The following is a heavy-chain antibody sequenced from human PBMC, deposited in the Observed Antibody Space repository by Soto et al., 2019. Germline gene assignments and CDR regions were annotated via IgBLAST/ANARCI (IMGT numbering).Heavy chain of an antibody. Sequence: SETLSLTCTVSGCSISSGGYFWSWILQPPGKGLEWIGNIFYSGTTYYNPSLKSRVTISVDTSKNQFSLKLSSVTAADTAVYFCARGVLYWGQGILVTVAS. D-gene: IGHD1-1*01. CDR2: IFYSGTT. CDR1: GCSISSGGYF. CDR3: ARGVLY. V-gene: IGHV4-31*03. J-gene: IGHJ4*02.